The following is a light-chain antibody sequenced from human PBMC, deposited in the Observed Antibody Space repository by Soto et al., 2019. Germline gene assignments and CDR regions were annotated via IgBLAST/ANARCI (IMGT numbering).Light chain of an antibody. CDR2: GSS. CDR3: RQYGYSRT. V-gene: IGKV3-20*01. CDR1: QTLSSRH. Sequence: VLTQSPGTLSLSPVERATLSCRASQTLSSRHLAWHQQKPGQAPRLLIYGSSSRATDIPDRLSGSGSGTDFTLTISTLEPEDFAIYYCRQYGYSRTFGQGTKVDIK. J-gene: IGKJ1*01.